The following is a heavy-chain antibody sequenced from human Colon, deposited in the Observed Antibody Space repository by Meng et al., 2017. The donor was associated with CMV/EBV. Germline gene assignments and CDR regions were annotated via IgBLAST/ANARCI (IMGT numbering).Heavy chain of an antibody. V-gene: IGHV3-7*01. J-gene: IGHJ4*02. D-gene: IGHD3-3*01. Sequence: GESLKISCAASGFTFSSHEMNWVRQAPGKGLEWVANIKQDGSEKYHVDSVKGRFTISRDNAKNSVYLQMNSLRAEDTAVYYCARDARLKFFPYDWGQGTLVTVSS. CDR2: IKQDGSEK. CDR3: ARDARLKFFPYD. CDR1: GFTFSSHE.